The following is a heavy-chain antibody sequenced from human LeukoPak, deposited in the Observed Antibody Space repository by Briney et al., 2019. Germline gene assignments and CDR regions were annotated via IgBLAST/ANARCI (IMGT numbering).Heavy chain of an antibody. CDR2: FSGSGGST. D-gene: IGHD2-2*01. Sequence: PGGSLRLSCAASGFTFYSHAMNWVRQAPGKGLEWVSTFSGSGGSTYYADSVKGRFTISRDNSKNTLYLQMNSLTAEDTAVYYCAKDSTSSKKGALDIWGQGTMVTVSS. CDR1: GFTFYSHA. V-gene: IGHV3-23*01. J-gene: IGHJ3*02. CDR3: AKDSTSSKKGALDI.